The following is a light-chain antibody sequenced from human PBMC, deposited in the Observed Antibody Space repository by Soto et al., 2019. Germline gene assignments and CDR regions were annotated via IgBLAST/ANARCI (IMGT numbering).Light chain of an antibody. CDR1: QSVGSRW. CDR3: QQYYSSRT. Sequence: EIVLTQSPGTVSLSPGERATLSCRASQSVGSRWLAWYQQKPGQAPRVLSYGGSNRATGIPDRFSGSGSGTDFTLTISRLEPEDFAVYYCQQYYSSRTFGQGTKGEMK. V-gene: IGKV3-20*01. J-gene: IGKJ1*01. CDR2: GGS.